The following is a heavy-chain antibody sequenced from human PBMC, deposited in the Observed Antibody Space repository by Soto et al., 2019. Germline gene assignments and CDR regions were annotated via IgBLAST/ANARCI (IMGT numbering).Heavy chain of an antibody. J-gene: IGHJ4*02. CDR1: GGTLNSYT. D-gene: IGHD2-15*01. V-gene: IGHV1-69*02. CDR3: AHECSGGSCAPFNFDY. Sequence: QVQLVQSGAEVKKPGSSVRVSCKASGGTLNSYTISWVRQAPGQGLEGMGRIISVIGIVNYALGFQGIVTFTADKSTGTTYLDMKGLRSEDTAVYYCAHECSGGSCAPFNFDYWGQGTPVTVSS. CDR2: IISVIGIV.